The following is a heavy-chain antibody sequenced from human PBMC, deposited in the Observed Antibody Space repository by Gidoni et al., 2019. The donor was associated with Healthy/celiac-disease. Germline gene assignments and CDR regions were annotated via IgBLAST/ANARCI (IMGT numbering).Heavy chain of an antibody. CDR1: GVTFDAYG. CDR3: ARAQQLVLGGMDV. V-gene: IGHV3-20*01. CDR2: INWHGGST. D-gene: IGHD6-13*01. Sequence: EVQLVESGGGVERPGGSLGLYCAASGVTFDAYGMSWVRTAPGKGLEWCSGINWHGGSTGYADSVKGRFTISRDNATNSLYLQMNSLRAEDTALYHCARAQQLVLGGMDVWGQGTTVTVSS. J-gene: IGHJ6*02.